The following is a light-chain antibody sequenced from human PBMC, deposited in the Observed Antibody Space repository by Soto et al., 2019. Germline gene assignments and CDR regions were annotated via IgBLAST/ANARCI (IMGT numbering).Light chain of an antibody. V-gene: IGKV3-20*01. CDR3: QYQGT. Sequence: IVLTQSPGTLSLSPGERATLSCRASQSVGRRYLAWYQQKPGQAPILLIYDTSERASDIPDRFSGSGSGTDFTLTISRLVSEDFAVYYCQYQGTFGGGTKVEIK. CDR2: DTS. CDR1: QSVGRRY. J-gene: IGKJ4*01.